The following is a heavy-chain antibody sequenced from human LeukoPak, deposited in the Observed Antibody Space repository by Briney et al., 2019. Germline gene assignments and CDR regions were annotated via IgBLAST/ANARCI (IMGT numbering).Heavy chain of an antibody. CDR1: GFPFHDHD. Sequence: GGSLRLSCAASGFPFHDHDMYWVRQTPGKGQEWVALISHGGGKEHYAESVKGRFTISRDNSRNTVYLQMSSLRSDDTAIYYCAKTLDGFWPQFDFWGQGTLLTVSS. V-gene: IGHV3-30*18. CDR2: ISHGGGKE. D-gene: IGHD5-24*01. J-gene: IGHJ4*02. CDR3: AKTLDGFWPQFDF.